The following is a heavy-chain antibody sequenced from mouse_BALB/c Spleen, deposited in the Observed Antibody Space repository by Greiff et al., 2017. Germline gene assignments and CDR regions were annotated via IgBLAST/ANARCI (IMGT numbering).Heavy chain of an antibody. CDR2: IWGGGST. CDR1: GFSLSRYS. D-gene: IGHD2-2*01. Sequence: VQRVESGPGLVAPSQSLSITCTVSGFSLSRYSVHWVRQPPGKGLEWLGMIWGGGSTDYNSALKSRLSISKDNSKSQVFLKMNSLQTDDTAMYYCARMGLRREGFDYWGQGTTLTVSS. V-gene: IGHV2-6-4*01. CDR3: ARMGLRREGFDY. J-gene: IGHJ2*01.